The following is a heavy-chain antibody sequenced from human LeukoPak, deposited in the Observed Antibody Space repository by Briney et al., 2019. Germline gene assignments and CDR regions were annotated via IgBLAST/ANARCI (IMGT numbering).Heavy chain of an antibody. CDR2: ISSSSSYI. J-gene: IGHJ3*02. V-gene: IGHV3-21*01. D-gene: IGHD4-17*01. CDR1: GFTFSSYS. Sequence: GGSPRLSCAASGFTFSSYSMNWVRQAPGKGLEWVSSISSSSSYIYYADSVKGRFTISRDNAKNSLYLQMNSLRAEDTAVYYCARGGYGDYGNDAFDIWGQGTMVTVSS. CDR3: ARGGYGDYGNDAFDI.